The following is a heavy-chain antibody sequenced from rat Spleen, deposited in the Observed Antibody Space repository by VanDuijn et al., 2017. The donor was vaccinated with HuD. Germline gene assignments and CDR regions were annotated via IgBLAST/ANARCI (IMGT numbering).Heavy chain of an antibody. J-gene: IGHJ2*01. Sequence: EVQLVESGGGLVQPGRSLKLSCAASGFAFSDFFMAWVRQAPAKGLEWVATISSDGSTTYYRDSVKGRFTISRDNAKSTLSLQMNSLKSEDTATYYCTMGSHYHDVPYYYEYWGQGVMVTVSA. V-gene: IGHV5-20*01. CDR1: GFAFSDFF. CDR3: TMGSHYHDVPYYYEY. CDR2: ISSDGSTT. D-gene: IGHD1-12*02.